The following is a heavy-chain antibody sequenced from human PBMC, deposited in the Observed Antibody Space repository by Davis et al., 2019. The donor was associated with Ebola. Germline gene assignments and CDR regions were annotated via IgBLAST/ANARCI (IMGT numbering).Heavy chain of an antibody. D-gene: IGHD6-19*01. CDR2: IRSKANNYAT. CDR1: GFTFSDST. J-gene: IGHJ4*02. Sequence: GGSLRLSCAASGFTFSDSTMHWVRQASGKGLEWVGRIRSKANNYATIYTASVNGRFIISRDDSRNTAYLQMNSRRAEDTAVYYCARDNSHSSGWYFDYWGQGTLVTVSS. V-gene: IGHV3-73*01. CDR3: ARDNSHSSGWYFDY.